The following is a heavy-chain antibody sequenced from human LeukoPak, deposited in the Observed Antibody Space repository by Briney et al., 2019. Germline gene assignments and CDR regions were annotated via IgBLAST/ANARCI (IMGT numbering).Heavy chain of an antibody. J-gene: IGHJ4*02. Sequence: EASVKVSCKASGYTFTSYYMHWVRQAPGQGLEWMGIINPSGGSTSYAQKFQGRVTVTRDTSTSTVYMELSSLRSEDTAVYYCARDPSGYYDSSGFNINYYFDYWGQGTLVTVSS. D-gene: IGHD3-22*01. CDR2: INPSGGST. CDR3: ARDPSGYYDSSGFNINYYFDY. V-gene: IGHV1-46*01. CDR1: GYTFTSYY.